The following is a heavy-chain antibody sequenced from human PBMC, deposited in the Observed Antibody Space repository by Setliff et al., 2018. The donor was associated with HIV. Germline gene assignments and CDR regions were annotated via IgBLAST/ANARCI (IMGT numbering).Heavy chain of an antibody. D-gene: IGHD7-27*01. CDR1: GRSFSGYY. CDR3: ARGWGHDGFDF. J-gene: IGHJ3*01. V-gene: IGHV4-34*01. Sequence: PSETLSLTCAVYGRSFSGYYWNWIRQSPGKGLEWIGELNHSGGTNYNPSLKSRVNMSIDTSKNQFSLNVSSVTAADTAVYYCARGWGHDGFDFWGQGTMVTVAS. CDR2: LNHSGGT.